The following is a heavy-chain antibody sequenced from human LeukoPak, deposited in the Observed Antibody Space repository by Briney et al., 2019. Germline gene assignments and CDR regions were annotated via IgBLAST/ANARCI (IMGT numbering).Heavy chain of an antibody. D-gene: IGHD4-17*01. CDR3: ARDRLGTTGL. CDR2: IYYSGST. V-gene: IGHV4-39*07. CDR1: GGSISSSSYY. Sequence: SETLSLTCTVSGGSISSSSYYWGWIRQPPGKGLEWIGSIYYSGSTYYNPSLKSRVTISVDTSKNQFSLKLSSVTAADTAVYYCARDRLGTTGLWGQGTMVTVSS. J-gene: IGHJ3*01.